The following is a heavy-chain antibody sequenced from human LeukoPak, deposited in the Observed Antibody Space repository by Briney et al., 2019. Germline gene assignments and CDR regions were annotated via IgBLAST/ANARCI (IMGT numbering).Heavy chain of an antibody. CDR2: INPNSGGT. CDR1: GYTFTGYY. Sequence: ASVKVSFKASGYTFTGYYMHWVRQAPGQGLEWMGWINPNSGGTNYAQKFQGRVTMTRDTSISTAYMELSRLRSDDTAVYYCARGAHIVVVTAIPLDYWGQGTLVTVSS. V-gene: IGHV1-2*02. J-gene: IGHJ4*02. D-gene: IGHD2-21*02. CDR3: ARGAHIVVVTAIPLDY.